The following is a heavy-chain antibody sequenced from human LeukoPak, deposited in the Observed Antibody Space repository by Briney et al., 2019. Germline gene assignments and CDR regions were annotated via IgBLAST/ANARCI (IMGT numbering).Heavy chain of an antibody. Sequence: GGSLRLSCAASAFTFSSYTMSWVRQAPGKGLEWVSLITWDGDSTYYADSVKGRFTISRDNSKNSLYLQMNSLRTEDTALYYCAKDIGVGYCNGCLFDYWGQGTLVTVSS. CDR2: ITWDGDST. CDR3: AKDIGVGYCNGCLFDY. J-gene: IGHJ4*02. V-gene: IGHV3-43*01. CDR1: AFTFSSYT. D-gene: IGHD2-15*01.